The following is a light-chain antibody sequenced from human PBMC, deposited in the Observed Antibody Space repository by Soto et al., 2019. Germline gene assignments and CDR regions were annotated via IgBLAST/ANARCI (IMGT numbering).Light chain of an antibody. CDR2: KAS. Sequence: DIQMTQSPSTLSGPVGDRVTITCRASQTICGCLAWYQQKPGKATKLLIYKASTLNCGVPSRFSRSGSGTEFTLTISNPQPDDFATYYCQHYNSYSEAFGQGTKEELK. V-gene: IGKV1-5*03. J-gene: IGKJ1*01. CDR3: QHYNSYSEA. CDR1: QTICGC.